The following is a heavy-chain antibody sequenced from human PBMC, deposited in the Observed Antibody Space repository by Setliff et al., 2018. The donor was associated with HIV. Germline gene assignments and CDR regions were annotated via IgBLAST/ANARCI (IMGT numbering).Heavy chain of an antibody. J-gene: IGHJ4*02. CDR2: ILSTGERT. Sequence: HPGGSLRLSCAASGFTFSNYAMSWVRQAPGEGLEWVSAILSTGERTFYADSVKGRFTISRDNSKNTVYLQMNSLRAEDTAVYYCAKTSNTGYLFCSDYWGQGTLVTVSS. V-gene: IGHV3-23*01. CDR1: GFTFSNYA. D-gene: IGHD3-9*01. CDR3: AKTSNTGYLFCSDY.